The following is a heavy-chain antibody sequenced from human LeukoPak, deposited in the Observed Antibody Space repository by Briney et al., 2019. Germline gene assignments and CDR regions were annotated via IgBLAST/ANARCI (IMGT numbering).Heavy chain of an antibody. V-gene: IGHV3-30*18. D-gene: IGHD3-22*01. J-gene: IGHJ4*02. CDR1: GRTFSNYG. CDR3: AKGAYYYDSGAQYYFDY. CDR2: ISYDGSNK. Sequence: GGSLRLSCAASGRTFSNYGMHWVRQAPGKGLEWVAFISYDGSNKYYAASVKGRFTISRDNSKNTLYVQMNSLRADDTAVYYCAKGAYYYDSGAQYYFDYWGQGTLVTVSS.